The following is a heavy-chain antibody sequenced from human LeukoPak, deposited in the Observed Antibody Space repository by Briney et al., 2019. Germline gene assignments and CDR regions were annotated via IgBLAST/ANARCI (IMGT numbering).Heavy chain of an antibody. J-gene: IGHJ5*02. D-gene: IGHD3-22*01. CDR2: MYYSGST. Sequence: PSQTLSLTCTVSGGSISSGNYYWSWIRQPPGKGLEWIAYMYYSGSTYYNPSLKSRVTMSADTSKNQLSLKLSSVTAADTAVYYCARPYYYDSRIDPWGQGILVTVSS. CDR1: GGSISSGNYY. V-gene: IGHV4-30-4*01. CDR3: ARPYYYDSRIDP.